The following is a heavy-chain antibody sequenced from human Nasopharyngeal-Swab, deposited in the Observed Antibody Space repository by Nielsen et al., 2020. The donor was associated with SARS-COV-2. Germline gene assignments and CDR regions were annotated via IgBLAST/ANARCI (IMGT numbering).Heavy chain of an antibody. CDR1: GFTFSGYA. Sequence: GGSLRLSCAASGFTFSGYAMSWVRQAPGKGLEWVSAISGSGGSTYYADSVKGRFTISRDNSKNTLYLQMNSLRAEDTAVYYCASMLVGDYVPFDYWGLGTLVTVSS. D-gene: IGHD4-17*01. CDR3: ASMLVGDYVPFDY. J-gene: IGHJ4*02. V-gene: IGHV3-23*01. CDR2: ISGSGGST.